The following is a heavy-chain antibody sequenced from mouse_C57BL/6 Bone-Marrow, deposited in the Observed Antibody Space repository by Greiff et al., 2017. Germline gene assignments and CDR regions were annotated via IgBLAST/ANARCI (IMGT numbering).Heavy chain of an antibody. Sequence: EVKLEESGGGLVKPGGSLKLSCAASGFTFSSYAMSWVRQTPEKRLEWVATISDGGSYTYYPDNVKGRFTISRDNAKNNLYLQMSHLKSEDTAMYYCARDGGWLSFDYWGQGTTLTVSS. CDR3: ARDGGWLSFDY. CDR1: GFTFSSYA. D-gene: IGHD2-3*01. J-gene: IGHJ2*01. CDR2: ISDGGSYT. V-gene: IGHV5-4*01.